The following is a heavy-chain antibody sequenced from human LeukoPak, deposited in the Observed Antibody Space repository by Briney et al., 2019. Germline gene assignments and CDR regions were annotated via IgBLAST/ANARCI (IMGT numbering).Heavy chain of an antibody. J-gene: IGHJ5*02. V-gene: IGHV4-34*01. Sequence: KPSETLSLTCAVYGGPFSGYYWSGIRQPPGKGLEWIGEINKSGSTNYNPSLKSRVTISVDTSKNQFSLKLSSVTAADTAVYYCARGRPRGRGATANNWFDPWGQGTLVTVSS. CDR1: GGPFSGYY. D-gene: IGHD1-26*01. CDR2: INKSGST. CDR3: ARGRPRGRGATANNWFDP.